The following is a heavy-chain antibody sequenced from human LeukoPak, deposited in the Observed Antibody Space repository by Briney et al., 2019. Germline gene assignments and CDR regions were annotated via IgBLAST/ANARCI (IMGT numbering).Heavy chain of an antibody. Sequence: PGGSLRLSCAASGFTFSSYAMSWVRQVPGKGLEWVSAISGSGGSTYYADSVKGRFTISRDNSKNTLYLQMNSLRAEDTAVYYCAKDLIRYGLPEGYWGQGTLVTVSS. D-gene: IGHD5-18*01. CDR1: GFTFSSYA. J-gene: IGHJ4*02. CDR3: AKDLIRYGLPEGY. CDR2: ISGSGGST. V-gene: IGHV3-23*01.